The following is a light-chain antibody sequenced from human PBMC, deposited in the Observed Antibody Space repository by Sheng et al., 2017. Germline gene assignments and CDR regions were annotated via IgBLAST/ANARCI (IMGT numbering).Light chain of an antibody. CDR1: SSNIGANFD. Sequence: QSVLTQPPSVSGAPGQRVTISCTGSSSNIGANFDVHWYQHLPGTAPKLLIFGNVNRPSGVPDRFSGSKSGTSASLAITGLQAEDEADYYCQSYDSSLSGWVFGGGTTLTVL. J-gene: IGLJ3*02. CDR3: QSYDSSLSGWV. V-gene: IGLV1-40*01. CDR2: GNV.